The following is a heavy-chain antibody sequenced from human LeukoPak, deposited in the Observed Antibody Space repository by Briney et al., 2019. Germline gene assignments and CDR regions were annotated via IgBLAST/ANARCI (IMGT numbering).Heavy chain of an antibody. Sequence: PGGSLRLSCTSSITFSKYWMHWVRQAPGKGLEWVSRINTDGTTTNYADSVKGRFTVSRDNAGNMLYLQMNSLKTEDTAVYYCTRRPYDSSGSPFDYWGQGTLVTVSS. CDR1: ITFSKYW. CDR2: INTDGTTT. V-gene: IGHV3-74*01. CDR3: TRRPYDSSGSPFDY. J-gene: IGHJ4*02. D-gene: IGHD3-22*01.